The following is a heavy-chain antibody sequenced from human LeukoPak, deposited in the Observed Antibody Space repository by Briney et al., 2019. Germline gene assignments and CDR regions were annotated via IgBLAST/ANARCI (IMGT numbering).Heavy chain of an antibody. V-gene: IGHV3-43*02. CDR1: GINFADYA. Sequence: QSGGSLRLSCVVSGINFADYAMHWVRQPPGKGLEWVSLISADGGSTFSADSVKGRFSISRDNSKNFLYLQMNSLRSEDTAMYYCAKESGKFDYWGQGTLVAVSS. J-gene: IGHJ4*02. CDR3: AKESGKFDY. CDR2: ISADGGST.